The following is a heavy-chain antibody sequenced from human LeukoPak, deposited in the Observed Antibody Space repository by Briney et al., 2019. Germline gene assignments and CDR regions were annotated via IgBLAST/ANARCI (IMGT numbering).Heavy chain of an antibody. CDR3: ARDRLDTAMVTGTYFDY. D-gene: IGHD5-18*01. V-gene: IGHV1-69*01. Sequence: SVKVSCKASGGTFSSYAISWVRQAPGQGLEWMGGIIPIFSTANYAQKFQGRVTITADESTSTAYMELSSLRSEDTAVYYCARDRLDTAMVTGTYFDYWGQGTLVTVSS. CDR2: IIPIFSTA. CDR1: GGTFSSYA. J-gene: IGHJ4*02.